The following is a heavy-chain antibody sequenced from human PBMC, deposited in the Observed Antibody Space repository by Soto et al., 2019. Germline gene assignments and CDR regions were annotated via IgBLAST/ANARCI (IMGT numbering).Heavy chain of an antibody. CDR2: ISSSSSYI. J-gene: IGHJ6*02. D-gene: IGHD5-18*01. CDR1: GFTFSSYS. CDR3: ARDLSPRGYSYGYNYGMDV. Sequence: LRLSCAASGFTFSSYSMNWVRQAPGKGLEWVSSISSSSSYIYYADSVKGRFTISRDNAKNSLYLQMNSLRAEDTAVYYCARDLSPRGYSYGYNYGMDVWGQGTTVTVSS. V-gene: IGHV3-21*01.